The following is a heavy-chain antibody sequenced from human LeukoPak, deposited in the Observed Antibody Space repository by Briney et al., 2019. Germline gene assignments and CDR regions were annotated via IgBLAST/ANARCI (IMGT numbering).Heavy chain of an antibody. V-gene: IGHV1-18*04. D-gene: IGHD3-22*01. J-gene: IGHJ5*02. Sequence: ASVTVSCKASGHTSTTYAIHWVRQAPGQGLEWMGWISAYNGNTNYAQKLQGRVTMTTDTSTSTAYMELRSLRSDDTAVYYCARDQYYYDSSGYRPNWFDPWGQGTLVTVSS. CDR3: ARDQYYYDSSGYRPNWFDP. CDR2: ISAYNGNT. CDR1: GHTSTTYA.